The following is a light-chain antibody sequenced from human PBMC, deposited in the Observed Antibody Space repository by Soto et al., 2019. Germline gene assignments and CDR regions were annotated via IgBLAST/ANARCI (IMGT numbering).Light chain of an antibody. CDR3: SSYAGSNNL. J-gene: IGLJ3*02. V-gene: IGLV2-8*01. CDR1: SSDVGGYNY. Sequence: QSALTQPPSASGSPGQSVTISCTGTSSDVGGYNYVSWYQQHPGKAPKLMIYEVTKRPSGVPDRFAGSKSGNTASLAVSGLRADDEADYYCSSYAGSNNLFGGGTKLTVL. CDR2: EVT.